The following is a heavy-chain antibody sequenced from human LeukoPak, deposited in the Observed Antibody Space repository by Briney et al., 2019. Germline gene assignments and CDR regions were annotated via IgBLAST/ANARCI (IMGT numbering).Heavy chain of an antibody. Sequence: GGSLRLSCAASGFTLSSYWMHWVRQAPGKGLVWVSRINGDGSSTTYADSVKGRFTISRDNAKNTLYLQMNSLRAEDTAVYYCTRGAGWLIDYWGQGILVTVSS. CDR3: TRGAGWLIDY. J-gene: IGHJ4*02. CDR2: INGDGSST. V-gene: IGHV3-74*01. D-gene: IGHD3-16*01. CDR1: GFTLSSYW.